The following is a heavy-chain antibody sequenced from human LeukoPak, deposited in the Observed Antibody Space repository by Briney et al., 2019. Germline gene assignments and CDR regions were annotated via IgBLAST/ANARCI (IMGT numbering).Heavy chain of an antibody. CDR3: AKVPAYSSSWYGPYYFDY. D-gene: IGHD6-13*01. CDR1: GFAFSSYD. CDR2: ISGSGGST. J-gene: IGHJ4*02. V-gene: IGHV3-23*01. Sequence: GGTLRLSCAASGFAFSSYDMSWVRQPPGKGLEWVSDISGSGGSTYYADSVKGRFTISRDNSKNTLYLQMSSLRAEDTAVYYCAKVPAYSSSWYGPYYFDYWGQGTLVTVSS.